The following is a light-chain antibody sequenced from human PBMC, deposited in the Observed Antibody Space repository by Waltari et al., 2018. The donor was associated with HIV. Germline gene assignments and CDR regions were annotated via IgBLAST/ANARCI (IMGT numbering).Light chain of an antibody. CDR3: QSYDSRLSGSV. J-gene: IGLJ3*02. Sequence: QSALTQPPSVSGAPGQRVTISCTGTSSNIGTGSDVHWYQQLPGTAPKLLISANTNRPSGVPDRVSGSKSGTSASLAITGLQAEDEADYYCQSYDSRLSGSVFGGGTKLTVL. V-gene: IGLV1-40*01. CDR1: SSNIGTGSD. CDR2: ANT.